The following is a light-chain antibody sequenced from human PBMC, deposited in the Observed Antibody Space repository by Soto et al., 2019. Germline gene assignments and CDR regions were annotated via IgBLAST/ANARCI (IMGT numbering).Light chain of an antibody. CDR3: QSYDSSPSGSRV. CDR1: SSNIGAGYD. Sequence: QSVLTQPPSVSGAPGQRVTISCTGSSSNIGAGYDVHWYQQLPGTAPKLLIYHNSNRPSGVPDRFSGSKSGTSASLAITGLQAEDEADYYCQSYDSSPSGSRVFGTGTKVTVL. CDR2: HNS. V-gene: IGLV1-40*01. J-gene: IGLJ1*01.